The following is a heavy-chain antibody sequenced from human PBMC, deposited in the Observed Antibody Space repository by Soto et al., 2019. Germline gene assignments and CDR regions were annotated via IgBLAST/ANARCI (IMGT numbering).Heavy chain of an antibody. CDR2: IIPIFGTA. CDR3: ARSRVTGKHTGDYYYYYGMDV. CDR1: GGTFSSYA. V-gene: IGHV1-69*12. Sequence: QVQLVQSGAEVKKPGSSVKVSCKASGGTFSSYAISWVRQAPGQGLEWMGGIIPIFGTANYAQKFQGRVTITADESTXTAXMXQSSLRSEDTAVYYCARSRVTGKHTGDYYYYYGMDVWGQGTTVTVSS. D-gene: IGHD2-8*02. J-gene: IGHJ6*02.